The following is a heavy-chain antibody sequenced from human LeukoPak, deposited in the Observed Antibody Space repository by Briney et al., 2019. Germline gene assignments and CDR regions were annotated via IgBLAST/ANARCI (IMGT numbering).Heavy chain of an antibody. D-gene: IGHD4-17*01. Sequence: GGSLRLSCAASGFTVSGNYVTWVRQAPGKGLEWVSVIYSGGNTYYADSVKGRFTISRDISKNAVYLQMNSLRAEDTAVYYCARDSYGDANFDSWGQGTLVTVSS. CDR2: IYSGGNT. J-gene: IGHJ4*02. V-gene: IGHV3-53*01. CDR3: ARDSYGDANFDS. CDR1: GFTVSGNY.